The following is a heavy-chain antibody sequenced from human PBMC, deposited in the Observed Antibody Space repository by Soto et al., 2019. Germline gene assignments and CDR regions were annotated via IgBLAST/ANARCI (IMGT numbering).Heavy chain of an antibody. D-gene: IGHD6-6*01. CDR3: ASRPSAVVYHAVFDY. V-gene: IGHV1-18*04. CDR1: GYTFTSYG. CDR2: ISAYNGNT. Sequence: GASVKVSCKASGYTFTSYGISWVRQAPGQGLEWMGWISAYNGNTNYAQKLQGRVTMTTDTSTSTAYMELRSLRSDDTAVYYCASRPSAVVYHAVFDYWGQGSLVTVSS. J-gene: IGHJ4*02.